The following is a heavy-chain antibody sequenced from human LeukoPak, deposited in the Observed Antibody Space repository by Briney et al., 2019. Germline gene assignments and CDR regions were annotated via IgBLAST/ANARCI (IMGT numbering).Heavy chain of an antibody. Sequence: PSETLSLTCSVSGGSISGYYWTWIRQPPGKGLEWIGYIFHTGSGSTSHNPSLKSRVTISVDTSKNQFSLNLNSVTAADTAVYYCARHAVYAGSGWAFDYWGQGTLVTVSS. CDR1: GGSISGYY. J-gene: IGHJ4*02. CDR3: ARHAVYAGSGWAFDY. D-gene: IGHD6-19*01. CDR2: IFHTGSGST. V-gene: IGHV4-59*08.